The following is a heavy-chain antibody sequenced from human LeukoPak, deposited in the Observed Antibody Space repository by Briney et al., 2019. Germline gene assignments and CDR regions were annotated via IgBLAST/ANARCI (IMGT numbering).Heavy chain of an antibody. CDR1: GFTFSSYS. Sequence: GGSLRLSCAASGFTFSSYSMNWVRQAPGKGLEWVSSISSSNSYIYYADSVKGRFTISRDNAKNSLYLQMNSLRAEDTAVYYCARDSRIAAAGTFDYWGQGTLVTVSS. J-gene: IGHJ4*02. D-gene: IGHD6-13*01. CDR2: ISSSNSYI. CDR3: ARDSRIAAAGTFDY. V-gene: IGHV3-21*01.